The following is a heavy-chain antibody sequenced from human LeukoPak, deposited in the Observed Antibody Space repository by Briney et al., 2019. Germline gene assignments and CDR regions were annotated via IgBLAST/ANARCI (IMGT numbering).Heavy chain of an antibody. D-gene: IGHD3-16*01. V-gene: IGHV4-34*01. Sequence: SETLSLTCAVYGGSFSGYYWSWICQPPGKGLEWIGEINHSGSTNYNPSLKSRVTISVDTSKNQFSLKLSSVTAADTAVYYCATRKINDYVWGTPVYYFDYWGQGTLVTVSS. J-gene: IGHJ4*02. CDR3: ATRKINDYVWGTPVYYFDY. CDR2: INHSGST. CDR1: GGSFSGYY.